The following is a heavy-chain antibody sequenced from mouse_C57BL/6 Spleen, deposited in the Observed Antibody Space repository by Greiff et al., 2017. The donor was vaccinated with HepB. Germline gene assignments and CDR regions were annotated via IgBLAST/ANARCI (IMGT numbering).Heavy chain of an antibody. V-gene: IGHV1-72*01. J-gene: IGHJ1*03. CDR1: GYTFTSYW. CDR3: ARWGTTVVGYFDV. CDR2: IDPNSGGT. Sequence: QSCKASGYTFTSYWMHWVKQRPGRGLEWIGRIDPNSGGTKYNEKFKSKATLTVDKPSSTAYMQLSSLTSEDSAVYYCARWGTTVVGYFDVWGTGTTVTVSS. D-gene: IGHD1-1*01.